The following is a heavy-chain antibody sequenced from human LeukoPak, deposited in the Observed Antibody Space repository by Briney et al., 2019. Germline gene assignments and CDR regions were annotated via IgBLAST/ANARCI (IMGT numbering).Heavy chain of an antibody. J-gene: IGHJ4*02. Sequence: ASVKVSCKASGYTFTSYGISWVRQAPGQGLEWMGWISAYNGNTNYAQKLQGRVTMTTDTSTSTAYMELRSLRSDDTAVYYCARVTPDFWSGYRNYWGQGTLVTVSS. V-gene: IGHV1-18*04. CDR2: ISAYNGNT. D-gene: IGHD3-3*01. CDR3: ARVTPDFWSGYRNY. CDR1: GYTFTSYG.